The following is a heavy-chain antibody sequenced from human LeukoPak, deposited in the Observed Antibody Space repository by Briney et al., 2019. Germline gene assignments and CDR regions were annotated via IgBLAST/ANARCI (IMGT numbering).Heavy chain of an antibody. J-gene: IGHJ4*02. D-gene: IGHD5-18*01. CDR1: GYTFTGYY. Sequence: ASVKVSCKASGYTFTGYYMHWVRQAPGQGLEWMGWINPNSGNTGYAQKFQGRVTMTRNTSISTAYMELSSLRSEDTAVYYCARGGGSYGSEADYWGQGTLVTVSS. CDR2: INPNSGNT. V-gene: IGHV1-8*02. CDR3: ARGGGSYGSEADY.